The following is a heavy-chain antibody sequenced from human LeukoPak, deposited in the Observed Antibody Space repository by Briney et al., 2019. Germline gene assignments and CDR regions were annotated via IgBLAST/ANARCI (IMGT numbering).Heavy chain of an antibody. V-gene: IGHV3-11*04. CDR1: GFTLRDYY. CDR2: ISSTGNTI. J-gene: IGHJ2*01. CDR3: ARSSSYFTYFDL. D-gene: IGHD2/OR15-2a*01. Sequence: PGGSLRLSCAASGFTLRDYYMSWIRQAPGKGLEWISYISSTGNTIYYAESVKGRFTVSRDSANNSMSLQMTSLRAEDSAVYYCARSSSYFTYFDLWGRDTLVTVSS.